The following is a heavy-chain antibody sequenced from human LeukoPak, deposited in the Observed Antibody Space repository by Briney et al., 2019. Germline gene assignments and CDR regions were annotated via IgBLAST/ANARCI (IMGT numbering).Heavy chain of an antibody. CDR2: IYPGDSDT. J-gene: IGHJ4*02. CDR3: ARHLLYEFQLPYFDY. D-gene: IGHD2-2*01. CDR1: GYSFTGYW. Sequence: GESLKISCKGSGYSFTGYWIGWVRQMPGKGLEWMGIIYPGDSDTRYSPSFQGQVTISADKSISTAYLQWSSLKASDTAMYYCARHLLYEFQLPYFDYWGQGTLVTVSS. V-gene: IGHV5-51*01.